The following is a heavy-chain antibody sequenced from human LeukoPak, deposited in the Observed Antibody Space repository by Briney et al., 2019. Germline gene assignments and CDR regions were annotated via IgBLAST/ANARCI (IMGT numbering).Heavy chain of an antibody. CDR1: GYTFTGHY. D-gene: IGHD2-2*01. Sequence: ASVKVSCKASGYTFTGHYIHWVRQAPGQGLEWMGRIIPILGIANYAQKFQGRVTITADKSTSTAYMELSSLRSEDTAVYYCARGIVVVPAAMPSGRDYYYGMDVWGQGTTVTVSS. J-gene: IGHJ6*02. CDR2: IIPILGIA. CDR3: ARGIVVVPAAMPSGRDYYYGMDV. V-gene: IGHV1-69*04.